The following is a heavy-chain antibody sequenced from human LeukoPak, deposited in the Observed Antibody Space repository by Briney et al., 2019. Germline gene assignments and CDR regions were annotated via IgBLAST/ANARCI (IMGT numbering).Heavy chain of an antibody. D-gene: IGHD6-6*01. V-gene: IGHV1-69*05. Sequence: SVKVSCKASGGTFSSYAISWVRQAPGQGLEWMGGIIPIFGTANYAQKFQGRVTITTDESTSTAYMELSSLRSEDTAVYYCARAVSSSRRYYYYYYMDVWGKGTTVTVSS. J-gene: IGHJ6*03. CDR3: ARAVSSSRRYYYYYYMDV. CDR2: IIPIFGTA. CDR1: GGTFSSYA.